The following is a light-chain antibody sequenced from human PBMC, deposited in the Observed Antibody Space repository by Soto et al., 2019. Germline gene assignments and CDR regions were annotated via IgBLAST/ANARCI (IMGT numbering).Light chain of an antibody. Sequence: DIVMTQSPDSLAVSLGERATINCKSSQSVLYSSNNKNYLAWYQQKPGQSPKLLIYWASTRESGVPDRFSGSGSGTDFTLTISSLQAEDVAVYYCQQYYRTPPTFGQGTKVE. V-gene: IGKV4-1*01. CDR3: QQYYRTPPT. J-gene: IGKJ1*01. CDR2: WAS. CDR1: QSVLYSSNNKNY.